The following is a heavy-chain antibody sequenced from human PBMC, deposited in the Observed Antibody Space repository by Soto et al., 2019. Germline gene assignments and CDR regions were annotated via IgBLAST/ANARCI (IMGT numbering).Heavy chain of an antibody. CDR3: ARSPDSSGYYQIARYFDY. CDR2: ISSSSSTI. V-gene: IGHV3-48*02. J-gene: IGHJ4*02. Sequence: HPGGSLRLSCAASGFTFSSYSMNWVRQAPGKGLEWVSYISSSSSTIYYADSVKGRFTISRDNAKNSLYLQMNSLRDEDTAVYYCARSPDSSGYYQIARYFDYWGQGTLVTVSS. CDR1: GFTFSSYS. D-gene: IGHD3-22*01.